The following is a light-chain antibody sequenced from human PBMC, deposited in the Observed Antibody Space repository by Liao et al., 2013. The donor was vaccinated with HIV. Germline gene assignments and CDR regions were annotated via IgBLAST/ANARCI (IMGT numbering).Light chain of an antibody. CDR2: EDD. CDR1: KLGNKN. Sequence: SYELTQPPSVSVSPGQTASVTCSGDKLGNKNICWYQQKPGQSPVLVMYEDDKRPSGIPERFSGSNSGNTATLTISGAQAMDEADYYCQAWDRNSYWVFGGGTKLTVL. CDR3: QAWDRNSYWV. J-gene: IGLJ3*02. V-gene: IGLV3-1*01.